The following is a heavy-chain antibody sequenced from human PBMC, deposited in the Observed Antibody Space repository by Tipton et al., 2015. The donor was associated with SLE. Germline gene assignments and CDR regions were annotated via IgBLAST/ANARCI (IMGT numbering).Heavy chain of an antibody. V-gene: IGHV4-4*02. J-gene: IGHJ5*02. CDR3: ARGGTGDGRNPFDP. CDR1: GGSIRSSNW. D-gene: IGHD4-23*01. CDR2: IDHSGST. Sequence: TLSLTCAVSGGSIRSSNWWSWVRQPPGKGLEWIGEIDHSGSTNSNPSLKSRVSMSVDKSKNQFSLNLRSVTAADTAVYYCARGGTGDGRNPFDPWGQGTLVTVSS.